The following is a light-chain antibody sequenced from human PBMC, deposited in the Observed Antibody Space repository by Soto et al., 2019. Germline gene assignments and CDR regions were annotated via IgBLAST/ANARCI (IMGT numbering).Light chain of an antibody. Sequence: SYELTQSPSVSVAPGQTASITCGGDNIGGKSVHWYQQRPGQAPVLVVSDDSDRPSGIPERFSGSNSGDTATLTISRVEGGDEADYYCQVWDDNLNVVFGGGTKLTVL. CDR1: NIGGKS. J-gene: IGLJ2*01. V-gene: IGLV3-21*02. CDR3: QVWDDNLNVV. CDR2: DDS.